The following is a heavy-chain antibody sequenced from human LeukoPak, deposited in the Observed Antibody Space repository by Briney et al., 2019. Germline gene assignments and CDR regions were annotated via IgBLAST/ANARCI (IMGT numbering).Heavy chain of an antibody. CDR3: ARDPYSSGWYKDAFDI. CDR1: GFTFSSYS. D-gene: IGHD6-19*01. V-gene: IGHV3-21*01. CDR2: ISGSSSYI. Sequence: GGSLRLSCAASGFTFSSYSMNWVRQAPGKGLEWVSSISGSSSYINYADSVKGRFTISRDNAQDSLFLQLNSLRAEDTAVYYCARDPYSSGWYKDAFDIWGQGTMVTVSS. J-gene: IGHJ3*02.